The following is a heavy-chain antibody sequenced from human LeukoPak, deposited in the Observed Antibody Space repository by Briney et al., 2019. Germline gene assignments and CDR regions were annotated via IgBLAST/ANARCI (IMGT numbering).Heavy chain of an antibody. CDR1: GGSISSGDYY. Sequence: PSETLSLTCTVSGGSISSGDYYWSWIRQPPGKGLEWIGYIYYSGSTYYNPSLKSRVTMSVDTSKNQFSLKLSSVTAADTAVYYCARASKQQLFPGWFDPWGQGTLVTVSS. CDR2: IYYSGST. D-gene: IGHD6-13*01. J-gene: IGHJ5*02. CDR3: ARASKQQLFPGWFDP. V-gene: IGHV4-30-4*01.